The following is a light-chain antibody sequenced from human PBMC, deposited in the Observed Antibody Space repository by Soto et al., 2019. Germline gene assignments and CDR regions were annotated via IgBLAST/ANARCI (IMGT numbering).Light chain of an antibody. CDR3: QQYDDWPRWT. CDR1: QSVGSN. Sequence: EIVMTQSPATLSVSPGERATLSCRASQSVGSNLAWYQQKPGQAPRLLIYGVSTRATGFPARFSGSGSGTEFTLTISSLQSEDFAVYYCQQYDDWPRWTFGLGTKVEIK. V-gene: IGKV3-15*01. CDR2: GVS. J-gene: IGKJ1*01.